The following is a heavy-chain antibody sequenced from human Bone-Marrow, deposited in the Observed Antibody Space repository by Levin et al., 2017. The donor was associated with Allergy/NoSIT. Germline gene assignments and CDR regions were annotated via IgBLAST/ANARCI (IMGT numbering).Heavy chain of an antibody. V-gene: IGHV3-21*01. D-gene: IGHD3-3*01. CDR3: VSGQNNYDFWRCYYTGGMDV. CDR1: GFTFFSYS. J-gene: IGHJ6*02. CDR2: ISSSSSYK. Sequence: PGGSLRLSCAASGFTFFSYSMNWVRQAPGKGLEWVSCISSSSSYKFYADSVKGRFTISRDNARNSLYLHINSLRAEDTAVYYCVSGQNNYDFWRCYYTGGMDVWGQGTTVTVSS.